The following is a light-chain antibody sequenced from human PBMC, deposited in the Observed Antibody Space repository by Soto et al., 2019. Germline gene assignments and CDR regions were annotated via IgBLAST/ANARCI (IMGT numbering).Light chain of an antibody. CDR2: AAS. V-gene: IGKV1-27*01. Sequence: DIQMTQSPSSLSASVGDRVTITCWASQGISKYLAWYQQKLGKVPKLLIYAASTLQSGVPSRFSGSGSGTDFTLTISSLQPEDVATYYCQKYNSAPHTFGGGTKVEIK. CDR1: QGISKY. CDR3: QKYNSAPHT. J-gene: IGKJ4*01.